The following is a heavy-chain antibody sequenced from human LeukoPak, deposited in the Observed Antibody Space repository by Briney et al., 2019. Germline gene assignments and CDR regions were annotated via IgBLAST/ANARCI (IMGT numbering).Heavy chain of an antibody. V-gene: IGHV4-31*03. CDR1: GGSISSGGYY. CDR3: ARVAILTGYYSDY. CDR2: IYYSGST. Sequence: SETLSLTCTVSGGSISSGGYYWSWIRQHPGKGLEWIGYIYYSGSTYYNPSLKSRVTISVDTSKNQFSLKLSSVTAADTAVYYCARVAILTGYYSDYWGQGTLVTVSS. J-gene: IGHJ4*02. D-gene: IGHD3-9*01.